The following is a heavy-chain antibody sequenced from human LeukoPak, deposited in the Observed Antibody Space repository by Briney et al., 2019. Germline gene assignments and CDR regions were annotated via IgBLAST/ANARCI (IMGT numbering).Heavy chain of an antibody. J-gene: IGHJ4*02. D-gene: IGHD3-3*01. CDR3: ARGPNYDFWSGYYGL. CDR1: GGSISSYY. CDR2: IYYSGST. Sequence: SETLSLTCTVSGGSISSYYWSWIRQPPGKGLEWIGYIYYSGSTNYNPSLKSRVTMSVDTSKNQFSLKLSSVTAADTAVYYCARGPNYDFWSGYYGLWGQGTLVTVSS. V-gene: IGHV4-59*08.